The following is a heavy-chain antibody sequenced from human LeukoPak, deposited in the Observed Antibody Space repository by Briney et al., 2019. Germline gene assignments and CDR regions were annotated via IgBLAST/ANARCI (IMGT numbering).Heavy chain of an antibody. CDR1: GFTFSSYW. V-gene: IGHV3-74*01. CDR2: MNSDVSSR. J-gene: IGHJ4*02. D-gene: IGHD3-10*01. Sequence: GGSLRLSCAASGFTFSSYWMHWVRQAPGKGLVWVSVSRMNSDVSSRSYADSVKGRFTISRDNAKNTLYLQMNSLRAEDTTVYYCAREYRSGDFDYWGQGTLVTVSS. CDR3: AREYRSGDFDY.